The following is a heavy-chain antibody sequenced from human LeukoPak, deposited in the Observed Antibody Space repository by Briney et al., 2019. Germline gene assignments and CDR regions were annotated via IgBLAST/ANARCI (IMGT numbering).Heavy chain of an antibody. J-gene: IGHJ3*02. CDR2: IYHNVNT. V-gene: IGHV4-59*01. CDR3: ARGVRGAFDI. Sequence: SETLSLTCTVSGGSMSRRYYWSWIRQSPGKGLEWIAYIYHNVNTDYNPSLKSRVTISIDTSKNQFSLELSPVTAANTAVYYCARGVRGAFDIWGQGTMVTVSS. CDR1: GGSMSRRYY. D-gene: IGHD3-3*01.